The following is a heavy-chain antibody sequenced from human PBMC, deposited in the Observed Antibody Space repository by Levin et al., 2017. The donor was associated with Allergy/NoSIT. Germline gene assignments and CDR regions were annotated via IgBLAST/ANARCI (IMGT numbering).Heavy chain of an antibody. CDR1: GFTFSSYA. V-gene: IGHV3-23*01. D-gene: IGHD2-15*01. J-gene: IGHJ4*02. CDR2: ISGSGGST. Sequence: GESLKISCAASGFTFSSYAMSWVRQAPGKGLEWVSAISGSGGSTYYADSVKGRFTISRDNSKNTLYLQMNSLRAEDTAVYYCASHPSNYCSGGSCYWGAGFDYWGQGTLVTVSS. CDR3: ASHPSNYCSGGSCYWGAGFDY.